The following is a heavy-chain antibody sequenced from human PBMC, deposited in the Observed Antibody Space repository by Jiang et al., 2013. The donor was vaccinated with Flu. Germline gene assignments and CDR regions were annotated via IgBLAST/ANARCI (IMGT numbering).Heavy chain of an antibody. J-gene: IGHJ6*02. Sequence: TLSLTCTVSGGSISSYYWSWIRQPPGKGLEWIGYIYYSGSTNYNPSLKSRVTISVDTSKNQFSLKLSSVTAADTAVYYCARDAPGWYYDILTGYSYGMDVWGQGTTVTVSS. V-gene: IGHV4-59*01. D-gene: IGHD3-9*01. CDR3: ARDAPGWYYDILTGYSYGMDV. CDR2: IYYSGST. CDR1: GGSISSYY.